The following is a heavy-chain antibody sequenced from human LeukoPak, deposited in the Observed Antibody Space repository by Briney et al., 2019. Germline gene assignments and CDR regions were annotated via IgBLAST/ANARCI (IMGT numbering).Heavy chain of an antibody. D-gene: IGHD3-3*01. V-gene: IGHV4-4*07. J-gene: IGHJ6*03. CDR2: IYTSGST. CDR3: ARGVDYDFWSGYSTYYYYYMDV. CDR1: GGSISSYY. Sequence: SETLSLTCTVSGGSISSYYWSWIRQPAGKGLEWIGRIYTSGSTNYNPSLKSRVTMSVDTSKNQFSLKLSSVTAADTAVHYCARGVDYDFWSGYSTYYYYYMDVWGKGTTVTVSS.